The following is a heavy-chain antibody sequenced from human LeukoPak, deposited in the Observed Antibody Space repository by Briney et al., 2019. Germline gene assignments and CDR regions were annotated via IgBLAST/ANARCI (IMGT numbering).Heavy chain of an antibody. CDR1: GYSISSAYY. V-gene: IGHV4-38-2*02. Sequence: SETLSLTCSVSGYSISSAYYWGWIRQPPGKGLEWIGTMYHSGSTNYNPSLKSRVTISVDTSKNQFSLKLSSVTAADTAVYYCARDAGSGRRGLDYWGQGTLVTVSS. D-gene: IGHD3-10*01. J-gene: IGHJ4*02. CDR2: MYHSGST. CDR3: ARDAGSGRRGLDY.